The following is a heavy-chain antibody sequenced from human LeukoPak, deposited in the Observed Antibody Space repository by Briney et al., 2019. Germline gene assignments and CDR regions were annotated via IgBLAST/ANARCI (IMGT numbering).Heavy chain of an antibody. CDR1: GGSISSSSYY. CDR2: IYYSGST. CDR3: ARKSDYYDAFDI. D-gene: IGHD3-10*01. Sequence: SETLSLTCTVSGGSISSSSYYWGWIRQPPGKGLEWIGYIYYSGSTNYNPSLKSRVTISVDTSKNQFSLKLSSVTAADTAVYYCARKSDYYDAFDIWGQGTMVTVSS. J-gene: IGHJ3*02. V-gene: IGHV4-61*05.